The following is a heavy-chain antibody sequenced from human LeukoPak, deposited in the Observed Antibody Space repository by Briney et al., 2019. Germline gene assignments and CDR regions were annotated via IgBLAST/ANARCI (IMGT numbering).Heavy chain of an antibody. J-gene: IGHJ5*02. Sequence: GGSLRLSCAASGFTFSSYAMSWVRQAPGKGLEWVSAISGSGGSTYYADSVKGRFTISRDNSKNTLYLQMNSLRAEDTAVYYCAKGGGMSSSWYVSGFDPWGQGTLVTVSS. V-gene: IGHV3-23*01. CDR3: AKGGGMSSSWYVSGFDP. CDR2: ISGSGGST. CDR1: GFTFSSYA. D-gene: IGHD6-13*01.